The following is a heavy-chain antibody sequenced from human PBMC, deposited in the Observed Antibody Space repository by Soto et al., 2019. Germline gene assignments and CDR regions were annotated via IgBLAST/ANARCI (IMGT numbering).Heavy chain of an antibody. J-gene: IGHJ4*02. Sequence: QVQLVESGGGVVRPGRSLRLSCAASGFTLSSYAMYWVRQAPGKGLEWVALISFDGNNGYADSVKGRFTISRDNSKNTVYLQMNRLRGEDTAVYYCARDRSDFWGQGTLVTLSP. CDR2: ISFDGNNG. V-gene: IGHV3-30-3*01. D-gene: IGHD2-21*01. CDR1: GFTLSSYA. CDR3: ARDRSDF.